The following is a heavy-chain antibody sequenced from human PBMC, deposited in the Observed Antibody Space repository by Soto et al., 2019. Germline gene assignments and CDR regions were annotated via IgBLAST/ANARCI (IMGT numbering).Heavy chain of an antibody. J-gene: IGHJ4*02. Sequence: SETLSLTCSVSGGSISGHYWTWIRQSPGKGLEWIGYIFYSGSTNYNPSLKSRVTISVDTSKNQFSLKMSSVTAADTAVYYCARVGSSGWSPDYWGRGTMVTVSS. CDR2: IFYSGST. V-gene: IGHV4-59*11. CDR1: GGSISGHY. CDR3: ARVGSSGWSPDY. D-gene: IGHD6-19*01.